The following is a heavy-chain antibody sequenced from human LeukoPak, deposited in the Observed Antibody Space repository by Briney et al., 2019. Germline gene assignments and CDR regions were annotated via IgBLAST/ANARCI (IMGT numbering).Heavy chain of an antibody. CDR3: ARHDPDVGAC. V-gene: IGHV4-59*05. Sequence: PSETLSLTCTVSGGSISSYYWSWIRQPPGKGLEWIGSIYYSGSTYFNPSLKSRVTISVDTSKNQFSLKLSSVTAADTAVYYCARHDPDVGACWGQGTLVTASS. CDR2: IYYSGST. CDR1: GGSISSYY. J-gene: IGHJ4*02. D-gene: IGHD1-26*01.